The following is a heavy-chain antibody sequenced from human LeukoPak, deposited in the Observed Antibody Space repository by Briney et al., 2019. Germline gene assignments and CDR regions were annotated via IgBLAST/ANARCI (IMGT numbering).Heavy chain of an antibody. CDR3: ASYYYDSSN. D-gene: IGHD3-22*01. V-gene: IGHV4-39*01. CDR1: GGSISSSSYY. CDR2: IYYSGST. Sequence: PSETLSLTCTVSGGSISSSSYYWGWIRQPPGKGLEWIGSIYYSGSTYYNPSLKSRVTIPVDTSKNQFSLKLSSVTAADTAVYYCASYYYDSSNWGQGTLVTVSS. J-gene: IGHJ4*02.